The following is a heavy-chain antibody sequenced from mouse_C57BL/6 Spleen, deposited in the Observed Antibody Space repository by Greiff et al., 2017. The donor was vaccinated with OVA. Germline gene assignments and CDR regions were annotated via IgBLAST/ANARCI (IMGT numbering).Heavy chain of an antibody. J-gene: IGHJ4*01. D-gene: IGHD2-13*01. CDR2: IAPEDDAT. CDR1: GFNIKDYY. Sequence: EVKLQESGAELVKPGASVKLSCTASGFNIKDYYMHWVKQRTEQGLEWIGRIAPEDDATKYAPKFPGKATITANTSSNTAYLQLSSLTSEDTAVYYSAGDYQCYYAMDYWGQGTSVTVSS. CDR3: AGDYQCYYAMDY. V-gene: IGHV14-2*01.